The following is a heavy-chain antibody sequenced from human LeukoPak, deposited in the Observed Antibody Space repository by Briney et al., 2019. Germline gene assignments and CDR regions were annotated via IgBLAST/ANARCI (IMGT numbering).Heavy chain of an antibody. V-gene: IGHV4-34*01. CDR3: ARRIVGVKTFAP. Sequence: SETLSLTCAVYGGSFSGYYWSWIRQPPGKGLEWIGEINHSGSTNYNPSLKSRVTISVDTSKNQFSLKLSSVTAADTAVYYCARRIVGVKTFAPWGQGTLVTVSS. CDR2: INHSGST. J-gene: IGHJ5*02. CDR1: GGSFSGYY. D-gene: IGHD1-26*01.